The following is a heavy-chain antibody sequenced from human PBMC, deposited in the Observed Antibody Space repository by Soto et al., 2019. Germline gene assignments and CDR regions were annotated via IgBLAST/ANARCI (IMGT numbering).Heavy chain of an antibody. CDR2: INPNGGST. CDR3: GREQGGRPGGGGTEPLDI. D-gene: IGHD3-16*01. Sequence: QVQLVQSGAEVKKPGASVKISCEASGYSFTSQYVHWVRQAPGQGLEWMGIINPNGGSTTYAQKFQGGVTMTKETSTGLGHSGLGRADCVATAVFFFGREQGGRPGGGGTEPLDIWGQGTMVTVAS. J-gene: IGHJ3*02. V-gene: IGHV1-46*03. CDR1: GYSFTSQY.